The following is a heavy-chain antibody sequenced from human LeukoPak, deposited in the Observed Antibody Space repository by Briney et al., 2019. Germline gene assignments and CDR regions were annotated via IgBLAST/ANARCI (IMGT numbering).Heavy chain of an antibody. CDR1: GGSINVYY. CDR2: ISYSGST. CDR3: ARGGSRSYTSSTLDY. D-gene: IGHD6-6*01. Sequence: SETLSLTCSVSGGSINVYYWNWIRQSPGKGLEWIGSISYSGSTNYNPSLKSRVTISMDTSKNRFFLKVSSVIAADTAMYYCARGGSRSYTSSTLDYWGQGTLVTVSS. V-gene: IGHV4-59*01. J-gene: IGHJ4*02.